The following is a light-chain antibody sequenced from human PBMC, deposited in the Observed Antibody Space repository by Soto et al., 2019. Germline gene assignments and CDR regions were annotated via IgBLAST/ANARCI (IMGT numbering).Light chain of an antibody. Sequence: QSVLTQPASVSGSPGQSIAISCTGTSGDVGGYDYVSWYQQHPDKAPKLMIYEVTKRPSWVSNRFSGSKSGNMASLTISGLQPEDEADYYCSSHTSGSTRVFGSGTKLTVL. CDR1: SGDVGGYDY. V-gene: IGLV2-14*01. CDR2: EVT. CDR3: SSHTSGSTRV. J-gene: IGLJ1*01.